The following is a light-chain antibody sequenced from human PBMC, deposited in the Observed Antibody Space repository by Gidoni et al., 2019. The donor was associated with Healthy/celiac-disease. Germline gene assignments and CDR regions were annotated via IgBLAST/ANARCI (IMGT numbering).Light chain of an antibody. CDR3: QQYYSYPQT. J-gene: IGKJ4*01. CDR1: QGISSY. Sequence: IRMTQSPSSFSASTGDRVTITCRASQGISSYLAWYQQKPGKAPKLLIYAASTLQRGVPSRFSGSGSGTDFTLTISCLQSEDFATYYCQQYYSYPQTFGGGTKVEIK. V-gene: IGKV1-8*01. CDR2: AAS.